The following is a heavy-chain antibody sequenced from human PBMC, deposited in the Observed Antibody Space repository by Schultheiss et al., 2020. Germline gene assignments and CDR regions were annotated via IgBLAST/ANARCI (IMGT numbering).Heavy chain of an antibody. V-gene: IGHV4-61*01. CDR1: GGSVSSDFYY. D-gene: IGHD1-20*01. CDR3: ATDRGITGTTLGWFDS. Sequence: SETLSLTCTVSGGSVSSDFYYWSWIRQPPGKGLEWIGNIYYSGISKYNPSLRSRITMSRDTTKNQFSLQLTSVMAADTAVYYCATDRGITGTTLGWFDSWGQGILVTVSS. J-gene: IGHJ5*01. CDR2: IYYSGIS.